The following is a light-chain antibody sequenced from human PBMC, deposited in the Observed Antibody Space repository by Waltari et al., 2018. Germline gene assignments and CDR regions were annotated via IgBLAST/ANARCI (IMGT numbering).Light chain of an antibody. CDR1: INDIGYYNF. Sequence: QSALTQPASVSGSPGQSITISCTGTINDIGYYNFVSWYQQHPGEAPRLIIFDVTRWPSGVSHRFSGSKSGSAASLTISGLQAEDEADYYCASYTNTNTIIFGEGTKVAVL. CDR2: DVT. CDR3: ASYTNTNTII. V-gene: IGLV2-14*03. J-gene: IGLJ2*01.